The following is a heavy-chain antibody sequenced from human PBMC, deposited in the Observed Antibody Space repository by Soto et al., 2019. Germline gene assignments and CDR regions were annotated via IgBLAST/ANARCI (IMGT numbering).Heavy chain of an antibody. CDR3: AHPDSSGTIDY. Sequence: QITLKESGPTLVKPTQTLTLTCTFSGFSLSTSGVGVSWIRQPPGKALEWLALIYWDDDKRYSPSLKSRLTITKDTSKNQVVLTMTTMDPVDTATYYCAHPDSSGTIDYWGQGTLVTVSS. CDR2: IYWDDDK. D-gene: IGHD3-22*01. J-gene: IGHJ4*02. CDR1: GFSLSTSGVG. V-gene: IGHV2-5*02.